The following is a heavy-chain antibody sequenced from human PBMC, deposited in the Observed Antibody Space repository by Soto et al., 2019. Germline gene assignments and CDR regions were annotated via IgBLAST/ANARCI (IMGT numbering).Heavy chain of an antibody. CDR2: IVVGSGNT. D-gene: IGHD4-17*01. J-gene: IGHJ4*02. CDR3: VASYYDYGPGC. Sequence: SVKVSCKASGSTFTSSAVQWVRQARGQRLEWIGWIVVGSGNTNYAQKFQERVTITRDMSTSTAYMELSSLRTEDTTVYYCVASYYDYGPGCWGQGPLVTACS. CDR1: GSTFTSSA. V-gene: IGHV1-58*01.